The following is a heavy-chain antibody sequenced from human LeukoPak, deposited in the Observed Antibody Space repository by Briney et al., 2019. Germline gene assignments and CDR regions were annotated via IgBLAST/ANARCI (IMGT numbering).Heavy chain of an antibody. CDR1: GGTFSSYA. Sequence: SVKVSCKASGGTFSSYAISWVRQAPGQGLEWMGRIIPIFGIANYAQKFQGRVTITADKSTSTAYMELSSLRSEDTAVYYCARGGDIGYSYGFPPMGYWGQGTLVTVSS. CDR3: ARGGDIGYSYGFPPMGY. CDR2: IIPIFGIA. D-gene: IGHD5-18*01. V-gene: IGHV1-69*04. J-gene: IGHJ4*02.